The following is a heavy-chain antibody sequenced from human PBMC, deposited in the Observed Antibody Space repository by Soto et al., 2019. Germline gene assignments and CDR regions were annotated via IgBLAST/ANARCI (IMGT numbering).Heavy chain of an antibody. Sequence: ASVKVSCKASGYTFASYGISWVRQAPGQGLEWMGWISAYNGNTNYAQKLQGRVTMTTDTSTSTAYMELRSLRSDDTAVYYCARVGRASSWYYYYGMDVWGQGTTVTVSS. V-gene: IGHV1-18*04. J-gene: IGHJ6*02. CDR1: GYTFASYG. CDR2: ISAYNGNT. CDR3: ARVGRASSWYYYYGMDV. D-gene: IGHD6-13*01.